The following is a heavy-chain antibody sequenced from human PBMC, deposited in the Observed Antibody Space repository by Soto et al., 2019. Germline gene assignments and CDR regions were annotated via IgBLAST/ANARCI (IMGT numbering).Heavy chain of an antibody. CDR1: GAALNSGNYY. V-gene: IGHV4-31*03. Sequence: SETLSLTCSVSGAALNSGNYYWSWIRQVPGKGLEWIGHIYVTGAVDYNPSLRDRIIISQDTSEGQFSLNLRLVTAADTAVYYCARLRIATNNYKWFDPWGQGTLVTVSS. CDR3: ARLRIATNNYKWFDP. J-gene: IGHJ5*02. CDR2: IYVTGAV. D-gene: IGHD2-21*01.